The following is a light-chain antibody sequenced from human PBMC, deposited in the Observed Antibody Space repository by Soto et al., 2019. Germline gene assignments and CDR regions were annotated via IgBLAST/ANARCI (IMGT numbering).Light chain of an antibody. J-gene: IGKJ4*01. V-gene: IGKV3-20*01. CDR2: GAS. CDR3: QQYGSSPLT. Sequence: EIVLTQSPGTLSLSPGERATLSCRASQSVSSNYLAWYQQKPGQAPRLLIYGASSRATGIPDRFSGSGSGTDFTLTISRLETEDFVVYYCQQYGSSPLTFGGGTKVEIK. CDR1: QSVSSNY.